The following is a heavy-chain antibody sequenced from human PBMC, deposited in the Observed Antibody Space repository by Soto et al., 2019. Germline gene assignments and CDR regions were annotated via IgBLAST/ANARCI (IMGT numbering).Heavy chain of an antibody. Sequence: EVQLLESGGGLVQPGGSLRLSCAASGFTFSSYAMSWVRQAPGKGLEWVSAISGSGGSTYYADSVKGRFTISRDNSKNTLYLQMNSLRAEDTAVYYCAKDRGYYYGSGSYWQPWGQGTLVTVSS. D-gene: IGHD3-10*01. CDR3: AKDRGYYYGSGSYWQP. CDR2: ISGSGGST. J-gene: IGHJ5*02. V-gene: IGHV3-23*01. CDR1: GFTFSSYA.